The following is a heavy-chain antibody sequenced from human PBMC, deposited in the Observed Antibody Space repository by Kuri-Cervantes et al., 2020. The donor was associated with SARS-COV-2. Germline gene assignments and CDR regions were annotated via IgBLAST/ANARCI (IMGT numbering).Heavy chain of an antibody. CDR2: ISYDGSNK. J-gene: IGHJ4*02. CDR3: AKDRNTAMAYFDY. Sequence: GESLKISCAASGFTFSSYGMHWVRQAPGKGLEWVAVISYDGSNKYYADSEKGRFTISRDNSKNTLYLQMNSLRAEDTAVYYCAKDRNTAMAYFDYWGQGTLVTVYS. CDR1: GFTFSSYG. V-gene: IGHV3-30*18. D-gene: IGHD5-18*01.